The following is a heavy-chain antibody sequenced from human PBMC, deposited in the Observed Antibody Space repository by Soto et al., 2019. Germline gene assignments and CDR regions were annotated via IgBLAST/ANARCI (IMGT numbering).Heavy chain of an antibody. J-gene: IGHJ4*02. CDR2: IYYSGST. CDR3: AREAFPGGYDFWSGFFDY. D-gene: IGHD3-3*01. V-gene: IGHV4-34*09. Sequence: SETLSLTCAVYGGSFSGYYWSWIRQPPGKGLEWIGYIYYSGSTYYNPSLKSRVTISVDTSKNQFSLKLSSVTAADTAVYYCAREAFPGGYDFWSGFFDYWGQGTLVTVSS. CDR1: GGSFSGYY.